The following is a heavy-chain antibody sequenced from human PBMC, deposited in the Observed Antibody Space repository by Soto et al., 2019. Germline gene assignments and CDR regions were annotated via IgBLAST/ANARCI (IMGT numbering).Heavy chain of an antibody. J-gene: IGHJ5*02. CDR3: AKETVTMTSNNWFDP. V-gene: IGHV3-30-3*01. D-gene: IGHD3-22*01. CDR1: GFTFSRYP. Sequence: GGSLRLSCEASGFTFSRYPLHWVRQAPGKGLEWVAVIPYDGSEKYPADSVKGRISISRDNSKNTLYLQMNSLRAEDTAVYYCAKETVTMTSNNWFDPWGQGTLVTVSS. CDR2: IPYDGSEK.